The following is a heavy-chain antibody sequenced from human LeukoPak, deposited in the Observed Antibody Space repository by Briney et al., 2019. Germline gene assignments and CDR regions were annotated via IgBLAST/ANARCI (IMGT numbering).Heavy chain of an antibody. J-gene: IGHJ4*02. V-gene: IGHV3-74*01. CDR2: ISTDGSST. D-gene: IGHD3-3*01. Sequence: GGSLRLSCAASGFTFSTYWMHWVRQAPGKGLVWVSRISTDGSSTSYADSVKGRFSISRDNAKNTLYLQMNSLRAEDTAVYYCARTYDFWSGYSLYWGQGTLVTVSS. CDR3: ARTYDFWSGYSLY. CDR1: GFTFSTYW.